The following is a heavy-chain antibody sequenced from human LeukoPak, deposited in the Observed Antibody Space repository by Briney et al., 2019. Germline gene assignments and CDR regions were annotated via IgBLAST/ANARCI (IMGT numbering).Heavy chain of an antibody. V-gene: IGHV3-30*18. Sequence: GGSLRLSCAASGFTFSSYGMHWVRQAPGKGLDWVAVISNDGSKKYYADSVKGRFTISKDNSKNTLSLQVSSLRTEDTAVYYCAKDRYSYAFEYSDSWGQGTLVTVSS. D-gene: IGHD5-18*01. CDR1: GFTFSSYG. CDR2: ISNDGSKK. J-gene: IGHJ4*02. CDR3: AKDRYSYAFEYSDS.